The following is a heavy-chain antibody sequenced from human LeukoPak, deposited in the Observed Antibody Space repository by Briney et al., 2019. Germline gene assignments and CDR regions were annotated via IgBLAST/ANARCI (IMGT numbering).Heavy chain of an antibody. V-gene: IGHV1-2*02. Sequence: ASVKVSCKASGYTFTSYYMHWVRQAPGQGPEWMGWINPNSGGTNYAQKFQGRVTMTRDTSTRTAYMELGNLRSGGPALVFCAIGTYWGPEGDYYCAYWGEGTLVTVSS. CDR3: AIGTYWGPEGDYYCAY. CDR2: INPNSGGT. D-gene: IGHD7-27*01. CDR1: GYTFTSYY. J-gene: IGHJ4*02.